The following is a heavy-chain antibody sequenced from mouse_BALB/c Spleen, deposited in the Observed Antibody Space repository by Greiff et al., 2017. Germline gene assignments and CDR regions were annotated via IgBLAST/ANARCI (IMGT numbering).Heavy chain of an antibody. CDR3: ARRADYDCPFDY. V-gene: IGHV8-12*01. CDR2: IYWDDDK. J-gene: IGHJ2*01. D-gene: IGHD2-4*01. Sequence: ESGPGLLHPSQTLSLTCSFSGFSLSTSGMGVSWIRQPSGKGLEWLAHIYWDDDKRYNPSLKSRLTISKDTSSNQVFLKITSVDTADTATYYCARRADYDCPFDYWGQGTTLTVSA. CDR1: GFSLSTSGMG.